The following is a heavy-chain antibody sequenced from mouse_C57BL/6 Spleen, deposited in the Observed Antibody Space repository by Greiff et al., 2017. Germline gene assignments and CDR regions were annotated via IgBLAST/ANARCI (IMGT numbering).Heavy chain of an antibody. J-gene: IGHJ3*01. CDR1: GYTFTGYW. CDR3: ARADLIYDGYYTWFAF. CDR2: ILPGSGST. D-gene: IGHD2-3*01. Sequence: QVQLKQSGAELMKPGASVKLSCKATGYTFTGYWIEWVKQRPGHGLEWIGEILPGSGSTNYNEKFKGKATFTADTSSNTAYMQLSSLTTEDSAIYYCARADLIYDGYYTWFAFWGQGTLVTVSA. V-gene: IGHV1-9*01.